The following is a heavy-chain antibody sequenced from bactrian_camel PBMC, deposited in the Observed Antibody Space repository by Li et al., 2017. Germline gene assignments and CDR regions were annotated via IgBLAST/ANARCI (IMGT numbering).Heavy chain of an antibody. CDR3: GTAAGLHAFAY. D-gene: IGHD3*01. CDR2: IQTGT. CDR1: GYTYNRNC. V-gene: IGHV3S1*01. J-gene: IGHJ6*01. Sequence: HVQLVESGGGVVQLGGSLRLSCAASGYTYNRNCMAWFRQAPGKEREGVAAIQTGTLYAESVKGRFTISRDNDQKAVHLLMNSLKSEDTALYYCGTAAGLHAFAYWGQGTQVTVS.